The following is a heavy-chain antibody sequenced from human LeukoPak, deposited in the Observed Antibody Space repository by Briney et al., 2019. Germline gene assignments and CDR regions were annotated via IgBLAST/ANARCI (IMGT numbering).Heavy chain of an antibody. D-gene: IGHD1-1*01. J-gene: IGHJ3*02. CDR3: ARWKTFGNAFDI. V-gene: IGHV4-59*08. CDR1: GGSIINYF. CDR2: ISYSGST. Sequence: SEALSLTCTVSGGSIINYFWSWIRQPPGKGLEWIGFISYSGSTNYNLSLKCRVTVSIDTSMNQFSLRLSSLTAADTAVYYCARWKTFGNAFDIWGQGTMVSVSS.